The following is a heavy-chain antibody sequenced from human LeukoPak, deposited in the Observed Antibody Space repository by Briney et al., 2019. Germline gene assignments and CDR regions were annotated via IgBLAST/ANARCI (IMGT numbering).Heavy chain of an antibody. J-gene: IGHJ6*02. V-gene: IGHV3-7*01. Sequence: GVSLRLFCGASGFIFSSYWMSWVRQAPGKGLEWVANIKQDGSEKYYVDSVKGRFTISRDNAKNSLYLQMNSLRAEDTAVYYCARDRRYGLRYFDAAQDVWGQGTTVTVSS. D-gene: IGHD3-9*01. CDR1: GFIFSSYW. CDR3: ARDRRYGLRYFDAAQDV. CDR2: IKQDGSEK.